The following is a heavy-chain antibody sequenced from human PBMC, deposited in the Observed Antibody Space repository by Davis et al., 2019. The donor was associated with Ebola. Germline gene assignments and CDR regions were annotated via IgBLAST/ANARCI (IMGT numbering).Heavy chain of an antibody. D-gene: IGHD2-2*01. Sequence: SETLSLTCTVSGGSISSSSYYWGWIRQPPGKGLEWIGSIYYSGSTYYNPSLKSRVTISVDTSKNQFSLKLSSVTAADTAVYYCASLGYCSSTSCYGMGAYYYGMDVWGQGTTVTVSS. CDR1: GGSISSSSYY. CDR3: ASLGYCSSTSCYGMGAYYYGMDV. V-gene: IGHV4-39*01. CDR2: IYYSGST. J-gene: IGHJ6*02.